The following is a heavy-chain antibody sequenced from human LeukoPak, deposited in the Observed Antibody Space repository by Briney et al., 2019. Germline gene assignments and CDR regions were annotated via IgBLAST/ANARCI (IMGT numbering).Heavy chain of an antibody. J-gene: IGHJ5*02. CDR1: GYTFTSDY. V-gene: IGHV1-46*01. CDR3: AGSSHQRNWFDP. D-gene: IGHD1-26*01. CDR2: VHSSGGVI. Sequence: ASVKVSCKASGYTFTSDYMNWVRQAPGQGLEWMGIVHSSGGVIKYAQEFQDRLTVTRDTSTSTIYMELSSLRSEDTAVYYCAGSSHQRNWFDPWGQGTLVIVSS.